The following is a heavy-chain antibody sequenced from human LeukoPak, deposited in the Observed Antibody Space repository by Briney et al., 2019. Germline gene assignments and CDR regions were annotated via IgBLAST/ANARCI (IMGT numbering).Heavy chain of an antibody. CDR1: GASISGYY. Sequence: SETLSLTCTVSGASISGYYWSWIRQPAGKGLEWIGRIYTSGSTNYNPSLKSRVTMSVDTSKNQFSLKLSSVTAADTAVYYCAGDRXVXGLXSRARYYYMDVWGKGTTVTVSX. J-gene: IGHJ6*03. CDR2: IYTSGST. D-gene: IGHD1-26*01. V-gene: IGHV4-4*07. CDR3: AGDRXVXGLXSRARYYYMDV.